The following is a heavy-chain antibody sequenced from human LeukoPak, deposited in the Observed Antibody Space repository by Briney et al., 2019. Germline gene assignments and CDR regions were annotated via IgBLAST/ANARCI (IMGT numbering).Heavy chain of an antibody. Sequence: GGSLRLSCSASGFTFSDYYMSWTRQAPGKGLEWVSYISSSGSTIYYADSVKGRFTISRDNAKNSLYLQMNSLRAEDTAVYYCARDLPVGAVVEWVDYWGQGTLVTVSS. CDR1: GFTFSDYY. V-gene: IGHV3-11*01. J-gene: IGHJ4*02. CDR2: ISSSGSTI. D-gene: IGHD1-26*01. CDR3: ARDLPVGAVVEWVDY.